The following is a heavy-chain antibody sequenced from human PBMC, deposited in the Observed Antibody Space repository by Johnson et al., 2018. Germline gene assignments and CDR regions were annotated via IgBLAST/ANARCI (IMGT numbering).Heavy chain of an antibody. V-gene: IGHV4-59*01. Sequence: QVQLQESGPGLVKPSETLSLTCTVSGGSISSYYWSWIRQPPGKGLEWIGRIYFSGNTNYNPSLQSRVTISVDRSKNQFSLKLTSVTAADTAAYYCARHVVVDGFGIWGQGTMVTVSS. D-gene: IGHD2-15*01. CDR1: GGSISSYY. CDR2: IYFSGNT. J-gene: IGHJ3*02. CDR3: ARHVVVDGFGI.